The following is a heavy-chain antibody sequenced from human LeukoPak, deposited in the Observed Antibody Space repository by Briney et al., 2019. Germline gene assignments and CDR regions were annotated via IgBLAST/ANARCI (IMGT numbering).Heavy chain of an antibody. CDR3: ATSTSWYYYY. J-gene: IGHJ4*02. V-gene: IGHV4-4*02. D-gene: IGHD6-13*01. CDR2: MYHSGST. CDR1: GGSISNDKW. Sequence: SETLSLTCAVSGGSISNDKWWSWVRQSPVKGLEWIGEMYHSGSTNYNPSLKSRVTISVDKSNNQFSLKLISVTAADTAMYYCATSTSWYYYYWGQGTLVTVSS.